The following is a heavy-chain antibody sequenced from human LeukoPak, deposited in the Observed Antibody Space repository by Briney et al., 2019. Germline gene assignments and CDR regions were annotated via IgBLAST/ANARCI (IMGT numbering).Heavy chain of an antibody. V-gene: IGHV3-7*01. CDR3: ARVKESGYFDWLLRTYYYYYYMDV. Sequence: PGGSLRLSCAASGFTFSSYRMSWVRQAPGKGLEWVANIKQDGSEKYYVDSVKGRFTISRDNAKNSLYLQMNSLRAEDTAVYYCARVKESGYFDWLLRTYYYYYYMDVWGKGTTVTISS. CDR1: GFTFSSYR. CDR2: IKQDGSEK. D-gene: IGHD3-9*01. J-gene: IGHJ6*03.